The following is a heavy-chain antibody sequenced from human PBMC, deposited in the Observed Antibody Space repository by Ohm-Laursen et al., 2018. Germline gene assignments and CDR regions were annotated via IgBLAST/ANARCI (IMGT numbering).Heavy chain of an antibody. CDR2: IYYTGST. V-gene: IGHV4-31*01. D-gene: IGHD3-10*01. Sequence: GKGLEWIGYIYYTGSTYYNPSLKGQVIISLDTSKSQFSLKLNSVTAADTAVYYCARDYYGSGHFDYWGQGTLVTVSS. J-gene: IGHJ4*02. CDR3: ARDYYGSGHFDY.